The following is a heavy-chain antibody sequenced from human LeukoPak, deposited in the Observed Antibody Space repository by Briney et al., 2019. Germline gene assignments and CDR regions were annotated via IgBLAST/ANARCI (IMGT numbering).Heavy chain of an antibody. CDR3: ARQGYIVVVPAANNWFDP. D-gene: IGHD2-2*01. CDR2: IYYSGST. V-gene: IGHV4-39*01. CDR1: GGSISGSSYY. Sequence: KPSETLSLTCTVSGGSISGSSYYWGWIRQPPGKGLEWIGSIYYSGSTYYNPSLKSRVTISVDTSKNQFSLKLSSVTAADTAVYYCARQGYIVVVPAANNWFDPWGQGTLVTVSS. J-gene: IGHJ5*02.